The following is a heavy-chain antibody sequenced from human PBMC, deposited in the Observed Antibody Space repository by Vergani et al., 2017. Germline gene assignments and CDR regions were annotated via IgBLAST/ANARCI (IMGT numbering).Heavy chain of an antibody. J-gene: IGHJ4*02. CDR2: INAGNGNT. CDR1: GYTFTSYA. D-gene: IGHD5-18*01. V-gene: IGHV1-3*01. Sequence: QVQLVQSGAEVKKPGASVKVSCKASGYTFTSYAMHWVRQAPGQRLEWMGWINAGNGNTKYSQKFQGRVTITRDTSASTAYMELSSLRSEDTDVYYCAGDRIQLWPTGAIDYWGQGTLVTVSS. CDR3: AGDRIQLWPTGAIDY.